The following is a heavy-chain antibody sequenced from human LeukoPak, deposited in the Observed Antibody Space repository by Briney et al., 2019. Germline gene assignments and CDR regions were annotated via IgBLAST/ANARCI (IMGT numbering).Heavy chain of an antibody. D-gene: IGHD6-13*01. V-gene: IGHV3-21*01. CDR3: ARDLVAAGGALY. CDR1: GFTFSSYS. J-gene: IGHJ4*02. CDR2: ISSSSSYI. Sequence: AGGSLRLSCAASGFTFSSYSMNWVRQAPGKGLEWVSSISSSSSYIYYADSVKGRFTISRDNAKNSLYLQMNSLRAEDTAVYYCARDLVAAGGALYWGQGTLVTVPS.